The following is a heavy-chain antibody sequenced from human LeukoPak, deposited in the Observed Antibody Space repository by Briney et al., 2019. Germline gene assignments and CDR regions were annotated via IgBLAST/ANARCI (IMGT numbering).Heavy chain of an antibody. CDR1: GGSFSGYF. Sequence: ASETLSLTCVVYGGSFSGYFWSWIRQPPGKGLEWIGEITPSGSTNYNPSLKSRVSISIDTSKKKLSLRLTSVTAADSAVYYCASSFYYDSRDYWGQGTLVTVSS. CDR2: ITPSGST. J-gene: IGHJ4*02. D-gene: IGHD3-22*01. CDR3: ASSFYYDSRDY. V-gene: IGHV4-34*01.